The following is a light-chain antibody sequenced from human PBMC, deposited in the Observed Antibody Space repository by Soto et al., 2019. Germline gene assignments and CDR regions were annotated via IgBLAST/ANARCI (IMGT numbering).Light chain of an antibody. J-gene: IGKJ4*01. Sequence: DIQLTQSPSSLSASLGDRVTIICRASQAISGYLAWYQQKPGKVPELLIYATSTLQSGAPSRFSGSGSGTDFTLTISSLQAEDVATYYCQKYNHAPTFGGGTKVEIK. CDR3: QKYNHAPT. CDR2: ATS. CDR1: QAISGY. V-gene: IGKV1-27*01.